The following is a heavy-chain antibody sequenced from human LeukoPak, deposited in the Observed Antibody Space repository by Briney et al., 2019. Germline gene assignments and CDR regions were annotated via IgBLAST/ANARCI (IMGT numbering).Heavy chain of an antibody. CDR3: ASPNEGFWSGYPYYSMDV. CDR1: GYTFTSYY. CDR2: INPSGGST. Sequence: ASVKVSCKASGYTFTSYYMHWVRQAPGQGLEWMGIINPSGGSTSYAQKFQGRVTMTRDTSTSTVYMELSSLRSEDTAVYYCASPNEGFWSGYPYYSMDVWGQGTTVTVSS. J-gene: IGHJ6*02. V-gene: IGHV1-46*01. D-gene: IGHD3-3*01.